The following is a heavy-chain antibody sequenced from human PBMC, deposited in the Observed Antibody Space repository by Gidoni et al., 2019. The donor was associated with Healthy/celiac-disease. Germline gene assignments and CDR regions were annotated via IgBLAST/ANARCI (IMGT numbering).Heavy chain of an antibody. J-gene: IGHJ4*02. CDR3: ARVNIRWNDVFGAFDY. CDR1: GGSFSGYY. V-gene: IGHV4-34*01. Sequence: QVQLQQWVAGLLKPSETLSLTCAVYGGSFSGYYWSWIRQPPGKGLEWSGEINHSGSTNYNPSLKSRVTIAVDTSKNQFSLKRSSVTAADTAVYDWARVNIRWNDVFGAFDYWGQGTLVTVSS. D-gene: IGHD1-1*01. CDR2: INHSGST.